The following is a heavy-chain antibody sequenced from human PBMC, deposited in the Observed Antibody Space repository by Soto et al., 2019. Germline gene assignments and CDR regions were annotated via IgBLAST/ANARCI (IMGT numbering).Heavy chain of an antibody. CDR3: TRGPGSATAMRRYKYGMDV. CDR2: IIPIFGTS. D-gene: IGHD2-2*01. CDR1: GDTFRSYG. Sequence: QVQLLQSGAEAKKPGSSVTVSCKVSGDTFRSYGISWVRQAPGQGLEWMGGIIPIFGTSHYAQKFQGRVTMTADKSTNTAYMELNSLRFEDTAVYYCTRGPGSATAMRRYKYGMDVWGQGTTITVSS. J-gene: IGHJ6*02. V-gene: IGHV1-69*06.